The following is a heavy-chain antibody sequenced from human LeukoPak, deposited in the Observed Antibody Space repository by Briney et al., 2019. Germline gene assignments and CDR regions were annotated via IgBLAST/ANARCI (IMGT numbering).Heavy chain of an antibody. J-gene: IGHJ5*02. CDR2: INSDGTT. D-gene: IGHD4-17*01. CDR1: GFTFSSYV. Sequence: PGGSLRLSCAASGFTFSSYVMSWVRQAPGKGLEWVSIINSDGTTYYADSVKGRFTISRDNSKNTLYLQINSLRAEDTAIYYCMKYKTTVTTRAAFDPGGQGTLVTVSA. CDR3: MKYKTTVTTRAAFDP. V-gene: IGHV3-23*01.